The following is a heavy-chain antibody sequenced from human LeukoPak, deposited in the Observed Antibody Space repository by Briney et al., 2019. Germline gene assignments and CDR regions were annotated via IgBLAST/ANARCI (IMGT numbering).Heavy chain of an antibody. Sequence: SETLSLTCTVSGDSISSGDYYWSWIRQPAGKGLEWIGRIYTSGSTNYNPSLKSRVTISVDTSKNQFSLKLSSVTAADTAVYYCARGDSGYDYYYYYYMDVWDKGTTVTISS. V-gene: IGHV4-61*02. D-gene: IGHD5-12*01. CDR2: IYTSGST. J-gene: IGHJ6*03. CDR3: ARGDSGYDYYYYYYMDV. CDR1: GDSISSGDYY.